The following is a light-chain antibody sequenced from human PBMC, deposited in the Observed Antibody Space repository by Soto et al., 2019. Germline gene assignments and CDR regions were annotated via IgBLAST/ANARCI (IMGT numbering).Light chain of an antibody. CDR1: QSVSYN. Sequence: EIVMTQSPATLSVSPGERATLSCRASQSVSYNLAWYQQKPGQGPRLLIYGAFPRATGIPARFSGSGPGTEFTLTISSLQSEDFAVYYCQQYKNWPPLTFGGGTKVEIK. J-gene: IGKJ4*01. V-gene: IGKV3-15*01. CDR2: GAF. CDR3: QQYKNWPPLT.